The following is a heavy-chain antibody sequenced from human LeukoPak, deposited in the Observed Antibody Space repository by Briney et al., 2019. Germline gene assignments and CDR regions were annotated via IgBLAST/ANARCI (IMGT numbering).Heavy chain of an antibody. CDR3: ARRTNDSSGSRVDY. D-gene: IGHD3-22*01. CDR1: GGSFSGYY. CDR2: ISHSGST. Sequence: SETLSLTCAVYGGSFSGYYWSWIRQPPGKGLEWIGEISHSGSTNYNPSLKSRVTISVDTSKNQFSLKLSSVTAADTAVYYCARRTNDSSGSRVDYWGQGTLVTVSS. V-gene: IGHV4-34*01. J-gene: IGHJ4*02.